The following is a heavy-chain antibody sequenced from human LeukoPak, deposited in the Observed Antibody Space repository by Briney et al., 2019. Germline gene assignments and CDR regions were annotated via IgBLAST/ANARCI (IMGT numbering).Heavy chain of an antibody. CDR2: ISSSSSYI. Sequence: GGSLRLSCAASGFTFSSYSMNWVRQAPGKGLEWVSSISSSSSYIYYADSVKGRFTISRDNSKNTPYLQMNSLRAEDTAVYYCAAPIVVVPAAILGDAFDTWGQGTMVTVSS. V-gene: IGHV3-21*01. CDR3: AAPIVVVPAAILGDAFDT. D-gene: IGHD2-2*01. J-gene: IGHJ3*02. CDR1: GFTFSSYS.